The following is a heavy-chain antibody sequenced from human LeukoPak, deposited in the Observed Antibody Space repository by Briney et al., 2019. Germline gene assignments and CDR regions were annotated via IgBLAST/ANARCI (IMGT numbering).Heavy chain of an antibody. CDR2: INYSRST. Sequence: SETLSLTCSVSGYSISSGYQWGWIRQSPGKGLEWLGSINYSRSTYDNRSLKSRVTLSIDTSKNEFSLNVRAVTAADTAVYYCVRSELNDYSRYWGQGILVIVSS. D-gene: IGHD4-11*01. V-gene: IGHV4-38-2*02. CDR3: VRSELNDYSRY. CDR1: GYSISSGYQ. J-gene: IGHJ4*02.